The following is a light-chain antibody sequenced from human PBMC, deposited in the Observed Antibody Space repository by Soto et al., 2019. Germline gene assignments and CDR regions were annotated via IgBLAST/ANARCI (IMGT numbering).Light chain of an antibody. CDR1: SSNIGAGYD. V-gene: IGLV1-40*01. CDR2: KHA. CDR3: QSYDNSLSAWV. Sequence: QSVLTQPPSVSGAPGQWVTISCTGRSSNIGAGYDVHWYLQLPGTAPKLLIYKHANRPSGVPDRFSGSKSGTSASLAITGLQAEDEADYYCQSYDNSLSAWVFGGGTKLTVL. J-gene: IGLJ3*02.